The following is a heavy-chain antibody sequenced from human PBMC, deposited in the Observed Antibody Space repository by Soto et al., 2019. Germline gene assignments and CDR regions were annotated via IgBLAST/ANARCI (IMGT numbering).Heavy chain of an antibody. CDR2: IYYSWTT. J-gene: IGHJ4*02. V-gene: IGHV4-59*01. D-gene: IGHD2-2*01. Sequence: SETLSLTCTVPGASISSYYWTWIRQAPGKGLEWIGYIYYSWTTNYNPSLKSRLTISVDTSKNQFSLKLSSVTAADTAVYYCALYCSSTSCYGQWNYWGQGTLVTVSS. CDR1: GASISSYY. CDR3: ALYCSSTSCYGQWNY.